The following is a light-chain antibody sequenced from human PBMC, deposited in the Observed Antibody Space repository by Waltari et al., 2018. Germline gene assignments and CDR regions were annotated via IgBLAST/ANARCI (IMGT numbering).Light chain of an antibody. CDR1: SRDVRGYNY. V-gene: IGLV2-11*01. Sequence: HSALTQTRSVSASPGQSVTRSCNRTSRDVRGYNYVPWYQQHPGKAPKLMIYDVSKRPSGVPDRFSGSKSGNTASLTISGLQAEDEADYYCCSYAGSYTYVFGTGTKVTVL. J-gene: IGLJ1*01. CDR2: DVS. CDR3: CSYAGSYTYV.